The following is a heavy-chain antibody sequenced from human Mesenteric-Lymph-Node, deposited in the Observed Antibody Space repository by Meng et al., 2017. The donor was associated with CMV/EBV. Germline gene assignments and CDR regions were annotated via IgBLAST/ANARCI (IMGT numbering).Heavy chain of an antibody. J-gene: IGHJ6*02. V-gene: IGHV4-59*01. CDR3: ARELERDYYYGLDV. CDR1: GASFSSYY. Sequence: SETLSLTCTVSGASFSSYYWSWIRQPPGKGLEWIGYIYYTGSTNYNPSLKSRVTISVDTTKNQFSLKLSSVTAADTAVYYCARELERDYYYGLDVWGQGTTVTVSS. CDR2: IYYTGST.